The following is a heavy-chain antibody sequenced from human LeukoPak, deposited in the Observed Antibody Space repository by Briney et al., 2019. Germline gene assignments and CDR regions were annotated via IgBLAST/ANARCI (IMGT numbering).Heavy chain of an antibody. CDR1: GGSISGYY. V-gene: IGHV4-59*01. D-gene: IGHD6-13*01. CDR3: ARSLPATVAGANWYDP. J-gene: IGHJ5*02. Sequence: SETLSLTCSVSGGSISGYYWNWIRQPPGKGLEWIGYMYYGGSTNYSPSLKSRVSVSADTSRNQLSLKLTSVTAADTAVYYCARSLPATVAGANWYDPWGQGTLVTVSS. CDR2: MYYGGST.